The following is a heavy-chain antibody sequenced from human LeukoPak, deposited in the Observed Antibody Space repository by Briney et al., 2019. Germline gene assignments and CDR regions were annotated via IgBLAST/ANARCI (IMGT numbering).Heavy chain of an antibody. CDR3: ARDSFLGSSPGP. CDR2: ISSSSSYI. D-gene: IGHD1-26*01. Sequence: GGSLRLSCAASGFTFSSYSMNWVRQAPGKGLEWVSSISSSSSYIYYADSVKGRFTISRDNAKNSLYLQMNSLRAEDTAVYYCARDSFLGSSPGPWGQGTLVTVSS. CDR1: GFTFSSYS. V-gene: IGHV3-21*01. J-gene: IGHJ5*02.